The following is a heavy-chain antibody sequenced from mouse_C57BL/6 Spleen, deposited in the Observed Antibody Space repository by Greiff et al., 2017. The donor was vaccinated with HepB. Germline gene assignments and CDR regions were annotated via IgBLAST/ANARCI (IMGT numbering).Heavy chain of an antibody. V-gene: IGHV1-26*01. CDR2: INPNNGGT. D-gene: IGHD1-1*01. CDR3: ERPSYYGSSGWFAY. J-gene: IGHJ3*01. Sequence: VQLQQSGPELVKPGASVKISCTASGYTFTDYYMNWVKQSHGKSLEWIGDINPNNGGTSYNQKFKGKATLTVDKSSSTAYMELSSLTSEDSAVYACERPSYYGSSGWFAYWGQGTMVTVSA. CDR1: GYTFTDYY.